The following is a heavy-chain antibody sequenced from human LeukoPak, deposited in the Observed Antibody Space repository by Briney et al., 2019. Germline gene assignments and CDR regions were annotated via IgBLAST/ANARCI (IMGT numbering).Heavy chain of an antibody. Sequence: SETLSLTXTVSGGSISSYYWTWIRQPPGEGLEYIGFIYYSGSTKYNPSLKSRVTMSLDTSKNQFSLKLTSVTAADTAVYYCARHIAARLASGYYYYMDVWGKGTTVTVSS. CDR2: IYYSGST. V-gene: IGHV4-59*01. D-gene: IGHD6-6*01. CDR1: GGSISSYY. CDR3: ARHIAARLASGYYYYMDV. J-gene: IGHJ6*03.